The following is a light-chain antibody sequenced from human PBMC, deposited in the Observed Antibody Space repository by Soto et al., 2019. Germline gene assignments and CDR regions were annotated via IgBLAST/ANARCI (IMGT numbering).Light chain of an antibody. CDR1: SSDVGGYNY. Sequence: QSALTQPASVSGSPGQSITISCAGTSSDVGGYNYVSWYQQHPGKVPRLIISDVNKRPSGVSDRFSGSKSGNTASLTISGLQAEDEADYYCASFARSITVVFGAGTKVTVL. J-gene: IGLJ2*01. CDR2: DVN. V-gene: IGLV2-14*03. CDR3: ASFARSITVV.